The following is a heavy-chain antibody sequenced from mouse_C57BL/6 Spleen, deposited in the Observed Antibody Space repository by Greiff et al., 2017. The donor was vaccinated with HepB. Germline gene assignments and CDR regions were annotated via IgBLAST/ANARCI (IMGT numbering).Heavy chain of an antibody. CDR3: ASYYYGSSYENWYFYV. V-gene: IGHV14-2*01. J-gene: IGHJ1*03. Sequence: EVKLMESGAELVKPGASVKLSCTASGFNIKDYYMHWVKQRTEQGLEWIGRIDPEDGETKYAPKFQGKATITADTSSNTAYLQLSSLTSEDTAVYYCASYYYGSSYENWYFYVWGTGTTVTVSS. D-gene: IGHD1-1*01. CDR2: IDPEDGET. CDR1: GFNIKDYY.